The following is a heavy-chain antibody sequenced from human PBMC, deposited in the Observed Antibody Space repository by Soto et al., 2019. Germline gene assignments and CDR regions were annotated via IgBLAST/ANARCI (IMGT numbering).Heavy chain of an antibody. V-gene: IGHV4-34*01. CDR1: GGSFSGYY. CDR3: ARDKISGLCDY. CDR2: INHSGST. J-gene: IGHJ4*02. D-gene: IGHD5-12*01. Sequence: QVQLQQWGAGLLKPSETLSLTCAVYGGSFSGYYWSWIRQPPGTGLEWIGEINHSGSTNYNPSPKSRVTISLDTSKNQLSLKLTAVTAAGTAVYYCARDKISGLCDYWGQGTLVTVSS.